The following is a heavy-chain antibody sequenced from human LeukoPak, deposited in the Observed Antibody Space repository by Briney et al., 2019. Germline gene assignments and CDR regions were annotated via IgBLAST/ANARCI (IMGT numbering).Heavy chain of an antibody. CDR3: ARGLRYYYDSSGYAYNWFDP. Sequence: SETLSLTCAVYGGSFSGYYWSWIRQPPGKGLEWIGEINHSGSTNYNPSLKSRVTISVDTSKNQFSLKLSSVTAADTAVYYCARGLRYYYDSSGYAYNWFDPWGQGTLVTVSS. CDR1: GGSFSGYY. J-gene: IGHJ5*02. CDR2: INHSGST. D-gene: IGHD3-22*01. V-gene: IGHV4-34*01.